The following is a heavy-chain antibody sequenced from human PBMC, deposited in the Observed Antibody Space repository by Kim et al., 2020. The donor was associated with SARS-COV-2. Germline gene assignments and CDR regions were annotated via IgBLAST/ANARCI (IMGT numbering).Heavy chain of an antibody. J-gene: IGHJ6*03. D-gene: IGHD1-26*01. V-gene: IGHV1-69*04. CDR2: INPMLGIA. CDR1: GGSINRYA. CDR3: ARCHTTTTHPTYYCMDV. Sequence: SVKVSCKAAGGSINRYAINWVRQAPGQGLEWMGKINPMLGIADYAQKFQGRVTITADKSTSTAYMELTGLRSEDTAFYYCARCHTTTTHPTYYCMDVWG.